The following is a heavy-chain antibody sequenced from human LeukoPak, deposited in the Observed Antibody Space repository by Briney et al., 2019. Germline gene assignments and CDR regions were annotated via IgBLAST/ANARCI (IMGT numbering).Heavy chain of an antibody. J-gene: IGHJ4*02. Sequence: SETLSLTCTVSGGSISSYYWSWIRQPPGKGLEWIGYIYYSGSTNYNPSLKSRVTISVDTSKNQFSLKLSSVTAADTAVYYCARILRLGELSSHQTYYFDYWGQGTLVTVSS. CDR2: IYYSGST. V-gene: IGHV4-59*12. CDR1: GGSISSYY. CDR3: ARILRLGELSSHQTYYFDY. D-gene: IGHD3-16*02.